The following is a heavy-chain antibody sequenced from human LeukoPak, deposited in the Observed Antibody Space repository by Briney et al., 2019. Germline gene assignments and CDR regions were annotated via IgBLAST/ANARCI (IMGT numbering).Heavy chain of an antibody. V-gene: IGHV4-59*01. D-gene: IGHD2-2*01. CDR2: IFYSGNT. Sequence: PSETLSLTCAVSGGSTSSDYWSWIRQPPGKRLEWIGYIFYSGNTNYNPSLKSRVTISLDTSKNQFSLKLSSVTAADTAVYYCARVTLIVVVAWFDPWGQGTLVIVSS. J-gene: IGHJ5*02. CDR3: ARVTLIVVVAWFDP. CDR1: GGSTSSDY.